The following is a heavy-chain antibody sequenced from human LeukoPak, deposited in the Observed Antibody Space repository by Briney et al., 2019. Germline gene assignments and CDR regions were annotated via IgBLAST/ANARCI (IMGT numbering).Heavy chain of an antibody. J-gene: IGHJ3*02. Sequence: GGSLRLSCAASGFTFSSYWMTWVRQIPGEGLEWVAIINPDGSEKYYVDSVKGRFTISRDNAKDSLSLQMNSLRAEDTAVYYCARRTYWDDAFGIWGQGALVTVSS. CDR2: INPDGSEK. V-gene: IGHV3-7*01. CDR3: ARRTYWDDAFGI. CDR1: GFTFSSYW. D-gene: IGHD1-26*01.